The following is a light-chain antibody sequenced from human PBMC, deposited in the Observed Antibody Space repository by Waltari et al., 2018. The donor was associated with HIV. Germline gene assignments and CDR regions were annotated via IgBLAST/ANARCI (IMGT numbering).Light chain of an antibody. CDR3: QQHKNLQLT. J-gene: IGKJ4*01. CDR2: DAS. CDR1: QDISNY. Sequence: DIQMTQSPSSLSASVGDRVTITCQANQDISNYLNWYQQKPGKAPNLRIYDASNLKTGVPSRFSGSGSGTDFTFTISSLRPEDIGTYYCQQHKNLQLTFGGGTKVEIK. V-gene: IGKV1-33*01.